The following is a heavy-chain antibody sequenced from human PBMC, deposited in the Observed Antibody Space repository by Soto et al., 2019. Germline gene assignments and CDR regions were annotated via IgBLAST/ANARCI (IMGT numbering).Heavy chain of an antibody. CDR3: ARDPGGSPFDY. CDR2: IWDDGSQK. J-gene: IGHJ4*01. D-gene: IGHD1-26*01. V-gene: IGHV3-33*01. CDR1: GFVFNSHG. Sequence: GALRLSCEASGFVFNSHGMHWVRQAPGKGLEWVAVIWDDGSQKYYAESVQGRFTISRDNSKNTLYLQMNSLRAEDTALYFCARDPGGSPFDYWGQGTSVTVSS.